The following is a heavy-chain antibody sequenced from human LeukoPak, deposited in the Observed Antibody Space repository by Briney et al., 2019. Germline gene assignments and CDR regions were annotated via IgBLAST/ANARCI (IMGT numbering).Heavy chain of an antibody. Sequence: SETLSLTCAVYGGSFSGYYRSWIRQPPGKGLEWIGEINHSGSTNYNPSLKSRVTISVDTSKNQFSLKLSSVTAADTAVYYCARAAHSGSLAPFDYWGQGTLVTVSS. CDR1: GGSFSGYY. J-gene: IGHJ4*02. CDR2: INHSGST. V-gene: IGHV4-34*01. D-gene: IGHD1-26*01. CDR3: ARAAHSGSLAPFDY.